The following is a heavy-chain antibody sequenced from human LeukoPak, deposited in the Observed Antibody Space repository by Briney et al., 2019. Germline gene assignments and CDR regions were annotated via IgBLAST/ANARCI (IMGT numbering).Heavy chain of an antibody. Sequence: GGSLRLSCVGSGVIVRSNYMTWVRQAPGKGLEWVSAISDSGGSTYYADSVKGRFTISRDNSKNTLYLQMNSLRAEDTALYYCAKPLYGGDTLFDYWGQGTLVTVSS. V-gene: IGHV3-23*01. CDR3: AKPLYGGDTLFDY. J-gene: IGHJ4*02. CDR2: ISDSGGST. D-gene: IGHD4-23*01. CDR1: GVIVRSNY.